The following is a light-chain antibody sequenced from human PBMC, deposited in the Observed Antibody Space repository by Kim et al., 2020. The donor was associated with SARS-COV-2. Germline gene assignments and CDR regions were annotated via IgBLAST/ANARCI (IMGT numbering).Light chain of an antibody. Sequence: AAVGDRVTIFCRASQTPGTWLAWYQQKPGKAPTLLMYGTSTLATGVPSRFSGSGSGTDFTLTISSLQPDDSAIYYCQHYNASPWTFGQGTKVDIK. J-gene: IGKJ1*01. CDR1: QTPGTW. CDR2: GTS. CDR3: QHYNASPWT. V-gene: IGKV1-5*03.